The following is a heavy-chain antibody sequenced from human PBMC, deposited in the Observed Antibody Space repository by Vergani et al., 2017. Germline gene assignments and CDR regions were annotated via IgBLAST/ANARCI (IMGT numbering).Heavy chain of an antibody. CDR2: ISSSGSTI. D-gene: IGHD6-13*01. Sequence: VQLVESGGGVVQPGGSLRLSCAASGFTFSSYEMNWVRQAPGKGLEWVSYISSSGSTIYYADAVKGRFTISRDNAKNSLYLQMNSLRAEDTAVYYCARLSWSGNYFDYWGQGTLVTVSS. J-gene: IGHJ4*02. CDR1: GFTFSSYE. V-gene: IGHV3-48*03. CDR3: ARLSWSGNYFDY.